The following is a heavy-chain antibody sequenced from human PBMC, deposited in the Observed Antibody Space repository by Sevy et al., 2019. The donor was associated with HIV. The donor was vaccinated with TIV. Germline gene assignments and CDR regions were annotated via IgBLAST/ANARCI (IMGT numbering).Heavy chain of an antibody. CDR2: ISYDGSNK. D-gene: IGHD3-3*01. J-gene: IGHJ6*02. Sequence: GGSLRLSCAASGFTFSSYAMHWVRQAPGKGLEWVAVISYDGSNKYYADSVKGRFTISRDNSKNTLYLQMNSLRAEDTAVYYCARELPTIFGVVIAQAYYYYGMDVWGQGTTVTGSS. CDR3: ARELPTIFGVVIAQAYYYYGMDV. CDR1: GFTFSSYA. V-gene: IGHV3-30-3*01.